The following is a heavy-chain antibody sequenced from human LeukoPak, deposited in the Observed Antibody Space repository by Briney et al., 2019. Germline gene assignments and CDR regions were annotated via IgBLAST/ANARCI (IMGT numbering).Heavy chain of an antibody. CDR3: AREIAAAKFDY. J-gene: IGHJ4*02. Sequence: PSETLSLTCTVSGGSISSGSYYWSWIRQPAGKGLEWIGRIYTSGSTNYNPSLKSRVTMSVDTSKNQFSLKLSSVTAADAAVYYCAREIAAAKFDYWGQGTLVTVSS. V-gene: IGHV4-61*02. D-gene: IGHD6-13*01. CDR2: IYTSGST. CDR1: GGSISSGSYY.